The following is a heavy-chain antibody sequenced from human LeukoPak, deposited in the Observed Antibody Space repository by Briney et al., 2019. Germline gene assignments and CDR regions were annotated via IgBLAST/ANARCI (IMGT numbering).Heavy chain of an antibody. V-gene: IGHV4-59*01. CDR1: GGSISSYY. Sequence: SETLSLTCTVSGGSISSYYWSWIRQPPGKGLEWIGYIYYSGSTNYNPSLKSRVTISVDTSKNQFPLKLSSVTAADTAVYYCARVMRYGDYSRWFDPWGQGTLVTVSS. CDR3: ARVMRYGDYSRWFDP. J-gene: IGHJ5*02. CDR2: IYYSGST. D-gene: IGHD4-17*01.